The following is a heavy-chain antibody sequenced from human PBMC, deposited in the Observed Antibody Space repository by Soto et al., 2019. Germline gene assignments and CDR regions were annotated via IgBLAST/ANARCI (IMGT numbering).Heavy chain of an antibody. CDR2: ISGSGGST. CDR3: AKDTNVVPAASDVNNWFDP. J-gene: IGHJ5*02. CDR1: GFNFSSYA. V-gene: IGHV3-23*01. D-gene: IGHD2-2*01. Sequence: PGGSLRLSCAASGFNFSSYAMSWVRQAPGKGLEWVSAISGSGGSTYYADSVKGRFTISRDNSKNTLYLQMNSLRAEDTAVYYCAKDTNVVPAASDVNNWFDPWGQGTLVTVSS.